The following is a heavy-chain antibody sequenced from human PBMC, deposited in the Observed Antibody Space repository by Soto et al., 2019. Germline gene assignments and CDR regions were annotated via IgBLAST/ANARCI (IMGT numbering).Heavy chain of an antibody. D-gene: IGHD5-12*01. CDR3: ARGSIVATIDFDP. Sequence: ASVKVSCKASGYTFTSYDINWVRQATGQGLEWMGWVKPNRSNTGYAQKFQGRVTMTRNTSISTTCMELSSLRSDDTAVYYCARGSIVATIDFDPWGQGTLVTVSS. CDR1: GYTFTSYD. CDR2: VKPNRSNT. J-gene: IGHJ5*02. V-gene: IGHV1-8*01.